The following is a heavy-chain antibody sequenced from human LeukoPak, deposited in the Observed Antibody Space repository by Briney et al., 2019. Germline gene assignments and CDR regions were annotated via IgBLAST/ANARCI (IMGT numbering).Heavy chain of an antibody. V-gene: IGHV3-48*01. Sequence: GGSLRLSCVASGFTYSHYGMNWVRQAPGKGLEGVSYISSSSSTIYYADSVKGRFTISRDNAKNSLYLQMNSLRAEDTAVYYCAKGGGYEAQYYYYYLDVWGKGTTVTISS. CDR2: ISSSSSTI. J-gene: IGHJ6*03. CDR3: AKGGGYEAQYYYYYLDV. D-gene: IGHD5-12*01. CDR1: GFTYSHYG.